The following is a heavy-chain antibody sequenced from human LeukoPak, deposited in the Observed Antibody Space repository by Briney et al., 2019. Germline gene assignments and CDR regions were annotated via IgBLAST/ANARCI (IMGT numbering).Heavy chain of an antibody. D-gene: IGHD5-12*01. CDR1: GFTFSSYS. Sequence: GGSLRLSCAASGFTFSSYSMNWVRQAPGKGLEWVSYISSSSTIYYADSVKGRFTISRDNAKNSLYLQMNSLRAEDTAVYYCAKDRGYSGSGAFDIWGQGTMVTVSS. CDR3: AKDRGYSGSGAFDI. V-gene: IGHV3-48*01. J-gene: IGHJ3*02. CDR2: ISSSSTI.